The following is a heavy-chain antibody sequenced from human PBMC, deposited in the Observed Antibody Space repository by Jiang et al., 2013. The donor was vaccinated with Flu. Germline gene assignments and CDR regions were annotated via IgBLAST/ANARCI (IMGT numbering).Heavy chain of an antibody. J-gene: IGHJ3*02. CDR2: VYSSGTT. D-gene: IGHD2-21*01. V-gene: IGHV4-59*11. Sequence: LLKPSETLSLTCTVSGGSISGQYWHWIRQPPGKGLEWIGQVYSSGTTYYNPSLGSRVVISVDTSKNHFTLQLTAVTAADTAIYYCARDVEAPNWDAFDIWGQGTMVTVSS. CDR1: GGSISGQY. CDR3: ARDVEAPNWDAFDI.